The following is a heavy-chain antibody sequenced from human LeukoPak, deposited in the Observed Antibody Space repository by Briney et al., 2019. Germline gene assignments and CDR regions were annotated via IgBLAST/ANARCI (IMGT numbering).Heavy chain of an antibody. CDR2: IYHSGNT. CDR3: ARHPVYSSAWTRSYYFDY. Sequence: SETLSLTCSVSGDSISTYYWSWIRQSPGKGLEWIGYIYHSGNTNYNPSLKSRVTISADTSNNQFSLRLSSVTAADTAVYYCARHPVYSSAWTRSYYFDYWGQGTLVTVSS. D-gene: IGHD6-19*01. V-gene: IGHV4-59*01. J-gene: IGHJ4*02. CDR1: GDSISTYY.